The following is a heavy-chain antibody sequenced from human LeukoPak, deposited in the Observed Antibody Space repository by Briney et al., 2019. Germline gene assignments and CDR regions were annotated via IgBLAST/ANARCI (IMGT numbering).Heavy chain of an antibody. J-gene: IGHJ4*02. D-gene: IGHD2-2*01. CDR3: ARDPGYCSSTSCYVIDY. CDR2: INPNSGGT. CDR1: GYTFTGYY. V-gene: IGHV1-2*06. Sequence: ASVKVSCKASGYTFTGYYMHWVRQAPGQGLEWMGRINPNSGGTNYAQKFQGRVTMTRDTSISTAYMELSRLRSDDTAVYYCARDPGYCSSTSCYVIDYWGQGTLVTVSS.